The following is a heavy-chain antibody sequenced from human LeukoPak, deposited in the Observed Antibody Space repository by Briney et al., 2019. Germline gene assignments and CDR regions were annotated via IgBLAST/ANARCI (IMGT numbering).Heavy chain of an antibody. D-gene: IGHD1-26*01. CDR3: AKDRPYSGSYYFDY. CDR2: ISWNSGSI. J-gene: IGHJ4*02. V-gene: IGHV3-9*01. CDR1: GFTFDDYA. Sequence: PGGSLRLSCAASGFTFDDYAMHWVRQAPGKGLEWVSGISWNSGSIGYADSVKGRFTISRDNAKNSLYLQMNSLKTEDTAVYYCAKDRPYSGSYYFDYWGQGTLVTVSS.